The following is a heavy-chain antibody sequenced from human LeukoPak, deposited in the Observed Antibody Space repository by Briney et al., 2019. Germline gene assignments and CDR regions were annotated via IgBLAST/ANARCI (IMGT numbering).Heavy chain of an antibody. V-gene: IGHV3-23*01. CDR3: VKDMYRIAEPAPGA. J-gene: IGHJ5*02. CDR1: GXTFXXXA. Sequence: PGGSLRLSCTASGXTFXXXAXXXXXXAXGXGLXGGXGISGXGTNTFYAASVKGRFTISRDNSKTTLYLQMSSLRAEDTAVYYCVKDMYRIAEPAPGAWGQGTLVTVSS. CDR2: ISGXGTNT. D-gene: IGHD6-13*01.